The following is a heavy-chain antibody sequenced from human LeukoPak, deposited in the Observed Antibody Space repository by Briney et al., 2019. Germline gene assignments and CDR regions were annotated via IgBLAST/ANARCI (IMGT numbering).Heavy chain of an antibody. CDR3: AKDGGVMFGELLYYTYGMDV. Sequence: QSGRSLRPSCAASGFRFGDYAMHWVRQRPGKGLEWVSGITWNSGNIDFAESVKGRFTISRDNAKNSLYLHMNSLRAEDTALYYCAKDGGVMFGELLYYTYGMDVWGQGTTVTVSS. V-gene: IGHV3-9*01. J-gene: IGHJ6*02. D-gene: IGHD3-10*02. CDR1: GFRFGDYA. CDR2: ITWNSGNI.